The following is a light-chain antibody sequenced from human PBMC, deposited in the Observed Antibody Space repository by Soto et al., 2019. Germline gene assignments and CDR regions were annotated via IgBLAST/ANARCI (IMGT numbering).Light chain of an antibody. Sequence: IVMTQSPATLSLSPGERATLSCRASQSVSSKLAWYQQKPGQAPRLLIYGASTRATGIPARFSGSGSGTDGTLTINRLEPEDCALYYCQQYGSSPPTFGQGTKVDIK. V-gene: IGKV3-20*01. CDR3: QQYGSSPPT. CDR1: QSVSSK. CDR2: GAS. J-gene: IGKJ1*01.